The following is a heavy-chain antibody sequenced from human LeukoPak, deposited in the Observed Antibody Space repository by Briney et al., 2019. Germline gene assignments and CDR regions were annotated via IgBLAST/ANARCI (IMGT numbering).Heavy chain of an antibody. CDR2: IRYDGSNK. D-gene: IGHD5-12*01. CDR1: GFTFSTYW. CDR3: AKGGGYEAQYYYYYLDV. J-gene: IGHJ6*03. Sequence: GGSLRLSCAASGFTFSTYWMYWVRQAPGKGLEWVAFIRYDGSNKYYADSVKGRFTVSRDNSKNTLYLQMKSLRAEDTAVYYCAKGGGYEAQYYYYYLDVWGKGTTVTISS. V-gene: IGHV3-30*02.